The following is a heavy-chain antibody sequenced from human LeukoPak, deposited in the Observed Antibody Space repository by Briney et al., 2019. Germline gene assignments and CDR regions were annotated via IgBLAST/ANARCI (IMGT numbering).Heavy chain of an antibody. Sequence: ASVKVSCKASGYTFTGFNLHWVRQAPGQGLEWMGWIHPDSGGTNYAQTFQGRVTMTRDTSISTAYMELSRLRSDDSAVYYCTREDYWGQGTLVTVSS. CDR2: IHPDSGGT. J-gene: IGHJ4*02. V-gene: IGHV1-2*02. CDR1: GYTFTGFN. CDR3: TREDY.